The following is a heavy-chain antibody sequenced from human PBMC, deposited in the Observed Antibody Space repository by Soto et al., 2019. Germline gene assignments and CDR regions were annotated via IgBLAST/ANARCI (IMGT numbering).Heavy chain of an antibody. J-gene: IGHJ4*02. D-gene: IGHD3-10*01. V-gene: IGHV3-72*01. Sequence: GGSLRLSCAGSGFTLSDHYIDWVRQAPGKGLEWVGRSRDKAQGYSTAYADSVKGRFTISRDISKNTLFLQMNSLRAEDTAIYYCAKKVNSGPGSQYFDYWGQGTLVTVSS. CDR2: SRDKAQGYST. CDR1: GFTLSDHY. CDR3: AKKVNSGPGSQYFDY.